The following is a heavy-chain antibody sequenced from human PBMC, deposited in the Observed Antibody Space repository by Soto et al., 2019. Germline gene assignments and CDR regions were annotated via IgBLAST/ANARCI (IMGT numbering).Heavy chain of an antibody. D-gene: IGHD4-17*01. V-gene: IGHV1-2*04. J-gene: IGHJ6*02. CDR1: GYTFTGYY. CDR2: INHNSGDT. Sequence: AAVKVSCKASGYTFTGYYMHWVRQAPGRELEGMGWINHNSGDTNYAQKFQGWVTMTRDTSISTAYMELSRLRSDDTAVYYCARARDYGDTGGYYYYGMDVWGQGTTVTVSS. CDR3: ARARDYGDTGGYYYYGMDV.